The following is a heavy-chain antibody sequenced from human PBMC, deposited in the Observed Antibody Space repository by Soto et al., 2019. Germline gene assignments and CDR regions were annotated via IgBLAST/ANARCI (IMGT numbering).Heavy chain of an antibody. CDR1: GGSISSSSYY. J-gene: IGHJ3*02. CDR3: ARIRYCSSTSCPRGRAFDI. Sequence: SETLSLTCTVSGGSISSSSYYWGWIRQPPGKGLEWIGSIYYSGSTYYNPSLKSRVTISVDTPKNQFSLKLSSVTAADTAVYYCARIRYCSSTSCPRGRAFDIWGQGTMVTVSS. CDR2: IYYSGST. D-gene: IGHD2-2*01. V-gene: IGHV4-39*01.